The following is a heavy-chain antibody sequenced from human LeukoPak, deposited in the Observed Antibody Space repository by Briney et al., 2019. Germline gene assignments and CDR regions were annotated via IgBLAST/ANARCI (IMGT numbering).Heavy chain of an antibody. CDR3: ARLYNGIAVAGTTG. J-gene: IGHJ4*02. CDR1: GYTFTGYY. D-gene: IGHD6-19*01. Sequence: ASVKVSCKASGYTFTGYYMHWVRQAPGQGLEWMGWINPNSGGTNYAQKFQGRVTMTRDTSISTAYMELSRLRSDDTAVYYCARLYNGIAVAGTTGWGQGTLVTVSS. V-gene: IGHV1-2*02. CDR2: INPNSGGT.